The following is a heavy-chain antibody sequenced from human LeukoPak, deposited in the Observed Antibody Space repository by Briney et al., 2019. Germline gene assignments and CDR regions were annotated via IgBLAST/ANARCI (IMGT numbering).Heavy chain of an antibody. CDR3: ARARDSSGYYYDYYYGMDV. Sequence: GASVKVSCKASGYTFTSYDINWVRQATGQGLEWMGRMNPNSGNTGYAQKFQGRVTMTRNTSISTAYMELSSLRSEDTAVNYCARARDSSGYYYDYYYGMDVWGEGTTVTVSS. D-gene: IGHD3-22*01. J-gene: IGHJ6*04. V-gene: IGHV1-8*01. CDR1: GYTFTSYD. CDR2: MNPNSGNT.